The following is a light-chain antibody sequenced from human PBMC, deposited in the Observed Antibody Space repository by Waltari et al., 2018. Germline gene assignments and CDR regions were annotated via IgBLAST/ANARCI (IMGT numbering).Light chain of an antibody. V-gene: IGLV1-44*01. Sequence: QSVLTQPPSASGTPGQRVTISCSGSASNIGGNLVNWYQQLPGKAPKLLIYRSDLRPSGVPDRFSGSKSGTSASLAISGLQSEDEADYLCASWDDSLNGHWVFGGGTKVTVL. CDR3: ASWDDSLNGHWV. J-gene: IGLJ3*02. CDR1: ASNIGGNL. CDR2: RSD.